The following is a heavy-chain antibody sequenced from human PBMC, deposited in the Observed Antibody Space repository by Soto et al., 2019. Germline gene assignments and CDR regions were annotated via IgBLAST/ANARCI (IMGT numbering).Heavy chain of an antibody. CDR3: ARAPRDEGFDY. Sequence: PGGSLRLSCAASGFTFSSYSMNWVRQAPGKGLEWVSYISSSSSTIYYADSVKGRFTISRDNAKNSLYLQMNSLRAEDTAVYYWARAPRDEGFDYWGQGTLVTVSS. V-gene: IGHV3-48*01. CDR1: GFTFSSYS. CDR2: ISSSSSTI. J-gene: IGHJ4*02.